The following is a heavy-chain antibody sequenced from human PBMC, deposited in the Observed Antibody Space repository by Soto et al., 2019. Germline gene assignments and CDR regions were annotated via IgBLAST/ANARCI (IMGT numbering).Heavy chain of an antibody. CDR1: GFTFSAYD. J-gene: IGHJ2*01. V-gene: IGHV3-30*03. D-gene: IGHD3-16*01. Sequence: QVQLVESGGGVVQPGRSLRLYCAASGFTFSAYDMHWVRQAPGKGLEWVAIKSYEGRNTHYADSVKGRFTISRHNSKNTLYLLMNSLKTEDTAVYYCARGHSTLGWYFDLWGRGTLVTVSS. CDR2: KSYEGRNT. CDR3: ARGHSTLGWYFDL.